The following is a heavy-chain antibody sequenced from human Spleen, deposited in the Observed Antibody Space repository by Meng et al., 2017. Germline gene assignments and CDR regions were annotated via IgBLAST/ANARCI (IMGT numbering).Heavy chain of an antibody. CDR3: ATGAAAADH. V-gene: IGHV3-15*01. Sequence: QPVVAGGGLVQPGGFLRPSCVASGLSFTGAWMSWVRQAPGKGLEWVGRIKRNSDGGTIDYAAPVKGRFTISRDDSKNTLYLQMDSLITEDTAVYFCATGAAAADHWGQGTLVTVSS. D-gene: IGHD6-13*01. J-gene: IGHJ4*02. CDR1: GLSFTGAW. CDR2: IKRNSDGGTI.